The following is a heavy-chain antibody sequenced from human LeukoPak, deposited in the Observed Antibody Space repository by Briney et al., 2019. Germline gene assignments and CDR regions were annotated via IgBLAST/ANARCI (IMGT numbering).Heavy chain of an antibody. CDR2: IIPIFGTA. J-gene: IGHJ5*02. V-gene: IGHV1-69*13. Sequence: ASVKVSCKASGGTFSSYAISWVRQAPGQGLEWMGGIIPIFGTANYAQKFQGRVTITADESTSTAYMELSSLRSEDTAVYYCARGQHDYGDYRWFDPWGQGTLVTVSS. D-gene: IGHD4-17*01. CDR1: GGTFSSYA. CDR3: ARGQHDYGDYRWFDP.